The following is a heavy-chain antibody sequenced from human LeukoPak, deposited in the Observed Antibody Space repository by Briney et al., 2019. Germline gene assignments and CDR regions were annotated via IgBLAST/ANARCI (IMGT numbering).Heavy chain of an antibody. J-gene: IGHJ3*02. Sequence: GASVKVSFKASGYTFTVYYMHWVRQAPGQGLEWMGWINPNSGGTNYAQKFQGRVTMTRDTSKNQFSLKLSSVTAADTAVYYCAKGRRYCSSTSCYSGAFDIWGQGTMVTVSS. V-gene: IGHV1-2*02. CDR2: INPNSGGT. CDR3: AKGRRYCSSTSCYSGAFDI. D-gene: IGHD2-2*01. CDR1: GYTFTVYY.